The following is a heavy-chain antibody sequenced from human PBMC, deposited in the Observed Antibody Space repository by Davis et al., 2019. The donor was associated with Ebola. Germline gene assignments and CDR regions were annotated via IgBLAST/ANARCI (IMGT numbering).Heavy chain of an antibody. D-gene: IGHD2-2*01. CDR2: IIPIFGTA. Sequence: SVKVSCKASGGTFSSYAISWVRQAPGQGLEWMGGIIPIFGTANYAQKFQGRVTITADKSTSTAYMELSSLRSEDTAVYYCAREEIIVVVPATTRVYYYYGMDVWGQGTTVTVSS. V-gene: IGHV1-69*06. J-gene: IGHJ6*02. CDR1: GGTFSSYA. CDR3: AREEIIVVVPATTRVYYYYGMDV.